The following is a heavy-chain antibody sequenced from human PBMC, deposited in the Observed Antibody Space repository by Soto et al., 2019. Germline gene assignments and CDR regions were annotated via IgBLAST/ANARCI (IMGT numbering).Heavy chain of an antibody. CDR2: FNGNNGNT. J-gene: IGHJ4*02. V-gene: IGHV1-3*01. CDR1: GYTFTSYS. D-gene: IGHD1-26*01. CDR3: ARVGWELLGFDY. Sequence: GASVKVSCKASGYTFTSYSMHWVRQAPGQRLEWMGWFNGNNGNTRYSENFQGRVTITRDTSASTYYMELSSLRSEDTAVYYCARVGWELLGFDYWGQGTLVTVSS.